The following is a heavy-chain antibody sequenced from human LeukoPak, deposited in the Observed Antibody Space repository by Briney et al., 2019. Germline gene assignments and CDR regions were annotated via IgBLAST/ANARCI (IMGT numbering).Heavy chain of an antibody. Sequence: GGSLRLSCAASGFTFSSYAMHWVRQAPGKGLEWVAVISYDGSNKYYADSVKGRFTISRDNSKNTLYLQMNSLRAEDTAVYYCARERRAVGATLDYWGQETLVTVSS. D-gene: IGHD1-26*01. CDR1: GFTFSSYA. J-gene: IGHJ4*02. CDR3: ARERRAVGATLDY. V-gene: IGHV3-30*04. CDR2: ISYDGSNK.